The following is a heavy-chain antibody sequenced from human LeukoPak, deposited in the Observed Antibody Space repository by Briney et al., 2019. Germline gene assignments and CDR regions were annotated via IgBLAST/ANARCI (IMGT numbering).Heavy chain of an antibody. J-gene: IGHJ3*02. V-gene: IGHV3-21*01. CDR3: ARDENFGGEWELLPTAFDI. D-gene: IGHD1-26*01. CDR1: GFTFSSYS. Sequence: PGGSLRLSCAASGFTFSSYSVNWVRQAPGKGLEWVSSISSSSSYIYYADSVKGRFTISRDNAKNSLYLQMNSLRAEDTAVYYCARDENFGGEWELLPTAFDIWGQGTMVTVSS. CDR2: ISSSSSYI.